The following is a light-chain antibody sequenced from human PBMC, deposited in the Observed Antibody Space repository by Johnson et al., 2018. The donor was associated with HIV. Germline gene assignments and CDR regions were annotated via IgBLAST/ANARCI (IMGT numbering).Light chain of an antibody. J-gene: IGLJ1*01. V-gene: IGLV1-51*01. CDR1: SSNIGNNY. CDR3: GTWDSSLSTYV. Sequence: QPVLTQPPSVSAAPGQKVTISCSGSSSNIGNNYVSWYQQLPGTAPKLLIYDNNKRPSGIPDRFSGSKSGTSATLGITGLQTGDEADYYCGTWDSSLSTYVLGTVTKVTVL. CDR2: DNN.